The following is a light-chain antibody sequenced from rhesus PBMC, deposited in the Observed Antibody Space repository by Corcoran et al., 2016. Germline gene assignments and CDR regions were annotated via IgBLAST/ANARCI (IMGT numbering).Light chain of an antibody. CDR2: KAC. CDR1: QSISSW. CDR3: LQYSGSPFT. J-gene: IGKJ3*01. V-gene: IGKV1-22*01. Sequence: DIQMTQSPSSLSASVGDTVTITCRASQSISSWLDWYQQKPGKAPKLLIYKACSLQSGVPSRFSGGGSGTDFTLTIHSMQPEDFATYYSLQYSGSPFTFGPGTKLDIK.